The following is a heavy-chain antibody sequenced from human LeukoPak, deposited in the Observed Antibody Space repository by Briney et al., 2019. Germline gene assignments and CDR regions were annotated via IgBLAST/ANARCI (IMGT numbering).Heavy chain of an antibody. Sequence: PSETLSLTCTVSGVSISSGGYYWSWIRQHPGKGLEWIGYIYYSGSTYYNPSLKSRVTISVDTSKNQFSLKLSSVTAADTAVYYCARGQVVPAAMGWFDPWGQGTLVTVSS. CDR1: GVSISSGGYY. V-gene: IGHV4-31*03. CDR3: ARGQVVPAAMGWFDP. CDR2: IYYSGST. J-gene: IGHJ5*02. D-gene: IGHD2-2*01.